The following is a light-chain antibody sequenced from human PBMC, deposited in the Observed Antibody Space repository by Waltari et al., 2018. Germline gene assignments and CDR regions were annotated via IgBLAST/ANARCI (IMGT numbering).Light chain of an antibody. Sequence: QSALTQPRSVSGSPGQSVTISCTGTSSDVGGYNYVSWYQQHPDKAPKLIIYDINKPPPGVPDRFSGSKSGNTASLTISGLQAEDEADYYCCSYVGSNIYWVFGGGTKLTVL. J-gene: IGLJ3*02. CDR3: CSYVGSNIYWV. CDR1: SSDVGGYNY. CDR2: DIN. V-gene: IGLV2-11*01.